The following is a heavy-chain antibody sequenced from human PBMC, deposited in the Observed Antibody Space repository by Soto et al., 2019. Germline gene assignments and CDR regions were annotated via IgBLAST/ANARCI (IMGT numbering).Heavy chain of an antibody. D-gene: IGHD3-22*01. CDR1: GITFSNYG. CDR3: VGGYGDCDN. Sequence: QVQLVESGGGVVQPGRSLRLSCAASGITFSNYGTHWVRQAPGKGLEWVAAIWYDGRDKSYADSVKGRFTISRDNSKATLYLQMNRLTANDTAVYICVGGYGDCDNWGQGKLVSVSS. J-gene: IGHJ4*02. V-gene: IGHV3-33*01. CDR2: IWYDGRDK.